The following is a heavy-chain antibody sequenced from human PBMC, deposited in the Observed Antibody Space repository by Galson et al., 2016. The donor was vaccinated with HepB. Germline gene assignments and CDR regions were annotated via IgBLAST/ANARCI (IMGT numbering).Heavy chain of an antibody. CDR1: AFTFSSYS. V-gene: IGHV3-21*01. J-gene: IGHJ6*03. D-gene: IGHD3-10*01. CDR3: AGSYSNYYYYMDV. Sequence: SLRLSCAASAFTFSSYSMNWVRQAPGKGLEWVSSISSSSSYIYYADSVKGRFTISRDNAQNLLYLQMNSLRAEDTAVYYCAGSYSNYYYYMDVWGKGTTVTVSS. CDR2: ISSSSSYI.